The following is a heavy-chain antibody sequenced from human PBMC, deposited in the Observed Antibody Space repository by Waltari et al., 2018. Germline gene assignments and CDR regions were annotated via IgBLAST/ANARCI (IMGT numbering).Heavy chain of an antibody. CDR3: ARGVYYDSSGWYDAFDI. Sequence: EVQLVESGGGLIQPGGSLRLSCAASGFTVSSNYMSWVRQAPGKGLEWVSVIYSGGSTYYADSVKDRFTISRDNSKNTLYHQMNSRRAEDTAVYYCARGVYYDSSGWYDAFDIWGQGTMVTVSS. CDR1: GFTVSSNY. CDR2: IYSGGST. J-gene: IGHJ3*02. V-gene: IGHV3-53*01. D-gene: IGHD3-22*01.